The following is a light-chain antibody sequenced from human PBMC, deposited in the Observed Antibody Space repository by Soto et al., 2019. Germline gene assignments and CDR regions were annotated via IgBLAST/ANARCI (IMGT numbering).Light chain of an antibody. CDR3: LQYLTYPLT. Sequence: LSASIGDRVTITCRASQSIGSELAWYQQKPGKAPNLLIYRASGLRGGVPSRFSGSGSGTEFSLTVSSLQPDDFATYYCLQYLTYPLTFGGGTKVDIK. J-gene: IGKJ4*01. CDR2: RAS. V-gene: IGKV1-5*03. CDR1: QSIGSE.